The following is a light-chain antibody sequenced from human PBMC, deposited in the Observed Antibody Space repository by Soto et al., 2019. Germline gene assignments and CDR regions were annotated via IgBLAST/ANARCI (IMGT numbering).Light chain of an antibody. CDR1: SSNIGTNY. CDR2: SNN. CDR3: ATWDANLSGL. J-gene: IGLJ3*02. Sequence: QSVLTQPPSASGTPGQRVTISCSGSSSNIGTNYVYWYQHLPGTAPKLLIYSNNQRPSGVPDRFSGSKSGTSASLAISGLRSEDEADYYCATWDANLSGLFGGGTKLTVL. V-gene: IGLV1-47*02.